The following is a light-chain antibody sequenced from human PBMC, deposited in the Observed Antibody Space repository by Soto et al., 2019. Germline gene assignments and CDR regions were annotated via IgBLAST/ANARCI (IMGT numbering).Light chain of an antibody. Sequence: DIQMTQSPSSLSASAGDRVTITCRASQTISNYLNWYQHNPGKAPKLLISDASSLQSGVPSRFSGGGSGTDFTLTISNLQPEDFATYYCQQSYRTPPTFGQGTKVEIK. CDR1: QTISNY. CDR3: QQSYRTPPT. V-gene: IGKV1-39*01. J-gene: IGKJ2*01. CDR2: DAS.